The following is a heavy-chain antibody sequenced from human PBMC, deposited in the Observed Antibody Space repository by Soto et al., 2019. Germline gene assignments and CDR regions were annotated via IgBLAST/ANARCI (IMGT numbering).Heavy chain of an antibody. Sequence: GGSLRLSCAASGFTFSDYYMSWVRQAPGRGLEWISYSSNSGTFARYATSVKGRFSISRGNANNSLYLEMNSLRVEDTAVYYCARSGDNFNVLDYWGQGTPVTVSS. CDR3: ARSGDNFNVLDY. V-gene: IGHV3-11*06. D-gene: IGHD1-1*01. J-gene: IGHJ4*02. CDR2: SSNSGTFA. CDR1: GFTFSDYY.